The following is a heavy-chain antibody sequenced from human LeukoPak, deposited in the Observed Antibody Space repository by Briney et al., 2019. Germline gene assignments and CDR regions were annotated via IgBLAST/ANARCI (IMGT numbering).Heavy chain of an antibody. CDR1: GFTFSNVW. D-gene: IGHD2-2*01. CDR2: IKSKTYGGTT. CDR3: TTDLQYQLLNDY. V-gene: IGHV3-15*01. J-gene: IGHJ4*02. Sequence: GGALRLSCAASGFTFSNVWVSWVRQAPGKGLEWVGRIKSKTYGGTTDYAAPLKGRFTISRDDSINTLYLQMNSLKTGDTAVYFCTTDLQYQLLNDYWGQGTLVTVS.